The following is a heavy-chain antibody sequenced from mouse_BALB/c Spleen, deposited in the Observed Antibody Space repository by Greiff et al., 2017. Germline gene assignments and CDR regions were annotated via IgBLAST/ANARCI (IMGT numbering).Heavy chain of an antibody. J-gene: IGHJ3*01. Sequence: QSGAELVRSGASVKLSCTASGFNIKDYYMHWVKQRPEQGLEWIGLIDPENGDTEYAPKFQGKATMTADTSSNTAYLQLSSLTSEDTAVYYCTYGSSLFAYWGQGTLVTVSA. CDR1: GFNIKDYY. D-gene: IGHD1-1*01. CDR2: IDPENGDT. V-gene: IGHV14-4*02. CDR3: TYGSSLFAY.